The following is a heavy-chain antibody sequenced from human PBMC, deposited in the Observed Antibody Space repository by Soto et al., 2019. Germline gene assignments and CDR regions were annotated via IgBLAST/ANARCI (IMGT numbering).Heavy chain of an antibody. D-gene: IGHD2-2*01. Sequence: QVQLVQSGAEVKKPGSSVKVSCKAYGGTFSSYAISWVRQAPGQGLEWMGGIIPIFGTANYAQKFQGRVTITADESTSTAYMELSSLRSEDTAVYYCARAPLGYCSSTSCTVKTWGQGTLVTVSS. V-gene: IGHV1-69*01. CDR2: IIPIFGTA. CDR3: ARAPLGYCSSTSCTVKT. J-gene: IGHJ5*02. CDR1: GGTFSSYA.